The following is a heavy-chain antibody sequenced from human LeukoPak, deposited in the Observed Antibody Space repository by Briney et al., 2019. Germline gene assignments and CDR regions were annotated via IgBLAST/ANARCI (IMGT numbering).Heavy chain of an antibody. CDR3: ARDFFPVVDSTWYEIGY. D-gene: IGHD2-21*01. CDR1: GFTFNDYA. V-gene: IGHV3-30-3*01. CDR2: ISYDGYDK. J-gene: IGHJ4*02. Sequence: PGGSLRLSCAASGFTFNDYALYWVRQAPGKGLEWVTLISYDGYDKSYADSVRGRFTISRDNSRNTLYQQMDSLRSEDTAVYYCARDFFPVVDSTWYEIGYWGQGTLVTVSS.